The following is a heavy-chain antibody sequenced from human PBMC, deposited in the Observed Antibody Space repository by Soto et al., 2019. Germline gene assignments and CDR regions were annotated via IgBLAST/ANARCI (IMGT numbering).Heavy chain of an antibody. CDR1: GYTFTHYY. J-gene: IGHJ4*02. D-gene: IGHD6-13*01. V-gene: IGHV1-46*01. Sequence: QVQLVQSGAEVKKPGASVKLSCRTSGYTFTHYYIHWVRQAPGQGLEWLAIINPASGSTNYAQDFQGRVNLTMDTSTTTGYMELSGLRAEDMAIFYCARDLAARDHWGQGTLVTVSS. CDR2: INPASGST. CDR3: ARDLAARDH.